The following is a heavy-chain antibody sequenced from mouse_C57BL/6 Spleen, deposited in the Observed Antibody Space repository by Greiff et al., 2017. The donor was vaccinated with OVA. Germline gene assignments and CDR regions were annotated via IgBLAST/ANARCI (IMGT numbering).Heavy chain of an antibody. D-gene: IGHD1-1*01. CDR2: IDPSDSYT. CDR1: GYTFTSYW. V-gene: IGHV1-59*01. Sequence: QVQLQQPGAELVRPGTSVKLSCKASGYTFTSYWMHWVKQRPGQGLEWIGVIDPSDSYTNYNQKFKGKATLTVDTSSSTAYMQLSSLTSEDSAVYYCARDYGSSPYAMDYWGQGTSVTVSS. J-gene: IGHJ4*01. CDR3: ARDYGSSPYAMDY.